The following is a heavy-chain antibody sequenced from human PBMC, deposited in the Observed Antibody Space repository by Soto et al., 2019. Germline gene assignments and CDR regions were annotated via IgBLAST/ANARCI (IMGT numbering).Heavy chain of an antibody. CDR2: ISYDGSNN. J-gene: IGHJ4*02. CDR3: AKDTLRQTVTTLDY. Sequence: QVQLVESGGGVVQPGRSLRLSCAASGFTFSSYGMHWVRQAPGKGLEWVAVISYDGSNNYYADSVKGRFTISRDNSKNTPYLQMNSLRAEDTAVYYCAKDTLRQTVTTLDYWGQGTLVTVSS. CDR1: GFTFSSYG. V-gene: IGHV3-30*18. D-gene: IGHD4-17*01.